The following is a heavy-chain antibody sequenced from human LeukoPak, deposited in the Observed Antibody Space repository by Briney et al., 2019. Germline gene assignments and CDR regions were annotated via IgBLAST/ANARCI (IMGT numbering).Heavy chain of an antibody. CDR2: TYYRSKWYN. Sequence: SQTLSLTCAISGDSVSSNSAAWNWIRHSPSRGLEWLGRTYYRSKWYNDYAVSVKSRITINPDTSENQFSLQLNSLTPEDTAVYYCARGGGSLDYWGQGTLVTVSS. J-gene: IGHJ4*02. V-gene: IGHV6-1*01. CDR3: ARGGGSLDY. CDR1: GDSVSSNSAA. D-gene: IGHD1-26*01.